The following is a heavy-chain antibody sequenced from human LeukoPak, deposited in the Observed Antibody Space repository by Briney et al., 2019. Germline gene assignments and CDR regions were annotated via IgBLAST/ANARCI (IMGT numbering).Heavy chain of an antibody. CDR2: ISYDGSNK. CDR3: ARVRSVWWLVGGDAFDI. V-gene: IGHV3-30-3*01. J-gene: IGHJ3*02. CDR1: GFTFSSYA. D-gene: IGHD5-12*01. Sequence: GRSLRLSCAASGFTFSSYAMHWVRQAPGKGLEWVAVISYDGSNKYYADSVKGRFTISRDNSKNTLYLQMNSLRAEDTAVYYCARVRSVWWLVGGDAFDIWGQGTMVTVSS.